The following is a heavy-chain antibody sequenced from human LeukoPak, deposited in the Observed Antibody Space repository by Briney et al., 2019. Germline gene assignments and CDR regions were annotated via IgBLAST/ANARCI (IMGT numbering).Heavy chain of an antibody. CDR3: ARDGCCSSTSCLLTMVRGGYFDY. D-gene: IGHD2-2*03. CDR2: ISSSGSTI. CDR1: GFTFSDYY. J-gene: IGHJ4*02. V-gene: IGHV3-11*01. Sequence: GGSLRLSCAASGFTFSDYYMSWIRQAPGKGLEWVSYISSSGSTIYYADSVKGRFTISRDNAKNSLYLQMNSLRAEDTAVYYCARDGCCSSTSCLLTMVRGGYFDYWGQGTLVTVSS.